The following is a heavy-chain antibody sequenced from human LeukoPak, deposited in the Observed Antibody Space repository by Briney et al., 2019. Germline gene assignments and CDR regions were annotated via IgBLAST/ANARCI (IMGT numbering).Heavy chain of an antibody. CDR2: ISNDSVRK. D-gene: IGHD3-10*01. CDR3: ARIMVPLSHKYLDS. Sequence: GGSLRLXCVASKFSFSDYYMSWIRQAPGKGLEWVADISNDSVRKNHAESVRGRLTISRDNAYNSLYLQMNSLRDEDTAVYYCARIMVPLSHKYLDSWGQRTLVTVSS. J-gene: IGHJ4*02. V-gene: IGHV3-11*04. CDR1: KFSFSDYY.